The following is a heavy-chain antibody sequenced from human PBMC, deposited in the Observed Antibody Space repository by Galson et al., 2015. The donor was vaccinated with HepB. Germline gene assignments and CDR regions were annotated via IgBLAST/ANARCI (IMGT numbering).Heavy chain of an antibody. V-gene: IGHV4-39*01. J-gene: IGHJ4*02. CDR1: GGSISSSSYY. CDR2: IYYSGST. CDR3: ARQYYYDSSGYSEFDY. D-gene: IGHD3-22*01. Sequence: ETLSLTCTVSGGSISSSSYYWGWIRQPPGKGLEWIGSIYYSGSTYYNPSLRSRVTISVDTSKNQFSLKLSSVTAADTAVYYCARQYYYDSSGYSEFDYWGQGTLVTVSS.